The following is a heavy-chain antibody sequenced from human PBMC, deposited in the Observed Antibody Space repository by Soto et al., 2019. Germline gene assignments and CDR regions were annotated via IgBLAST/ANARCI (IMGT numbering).Heavy chain of an antibody. D-gene: IGHD3-22*01. J-gene: IGHJ3*01. V-gene: IGHV3-48*02. CDR3: VRDDRWAFDF. Sequence: EVQLVESGGGLVQPGGSRRVSCAASGFSFSNYAMNWVRQAPGKGLEWVSYISIGSGSIFYADSVKGRFTISRDDAKNSLDMEMNTLRDEDTAVYYCVRDDRWAFDFWGQGKMVNVSS. CDR1: GFSFSNYA. CDR2: ISIGSGSI.